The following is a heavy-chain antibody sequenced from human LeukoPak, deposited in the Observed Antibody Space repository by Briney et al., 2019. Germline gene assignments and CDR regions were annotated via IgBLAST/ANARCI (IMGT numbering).Heavy chain of an antibody. V-gene: IGHV4-4*02. CDR2: IYHSGST. CDR3: ARNGGNSDFDY. J-gene: IGHJ4*02. Sequence: SETLSLTCAVSGGSISSSSGNCWTWVRQPPGKGLEWIGEIYHSGSTNYNPSLKSRVTMLLDKSKNQFSLKLSSVTAADTAIYYCARNGGNSDFDYWGQGTLVTVSS. CDR1: GGSISSSSGNC. D-gene: IGHD4-23*01.